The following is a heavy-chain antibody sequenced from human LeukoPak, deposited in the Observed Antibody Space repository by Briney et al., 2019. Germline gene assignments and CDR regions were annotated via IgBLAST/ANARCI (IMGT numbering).Heavy chain of an antibody. Sequence: QPGGSLRLSCAASGFTFSSYEMNWVRQAPGKGLEWVSYISSSGSTIYYADSVKGRFTISRDNSKNTLYLQMNSLRAEDTAVYYCARVQDYYDSSGYYDYWGQGTLVTVSS. J-gene: IGHJ4*02. CDR1: GFTFSSYE. V-gene: IGHV3-48*03. CDR3: ARVQDYYDSSGYYDY. CDR2: ISSSGSTI. D-gene: IGHD3-22*01.